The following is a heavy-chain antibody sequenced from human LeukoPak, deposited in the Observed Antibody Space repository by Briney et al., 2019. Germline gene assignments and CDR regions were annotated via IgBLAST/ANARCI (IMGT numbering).Heavy chain of an antibody. J-gene: IGHJ4*02. CDR2: ISSSSSYI. CDR1: GFTFSSYS. D-gene: IGHD6-13*01. CDR3: ARGEGYSSSWYPFDY. Sequence: PGGSLRLSCAASGFTFSSYSMNWVRQAPGKGLEWVSSISSSSSYIYYADSVKGRFTISGDNAKNSLYLQMNSLRAEDTAVYYCARGEGYSSSWYPFDYWGQGTLVTVSS. V-gene: IGHV3-21*01.